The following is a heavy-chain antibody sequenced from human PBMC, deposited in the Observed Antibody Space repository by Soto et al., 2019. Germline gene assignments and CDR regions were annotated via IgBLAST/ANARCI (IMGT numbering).Heavy chain of an antibody. J-gene: IGHJ4*02. D-gene: IGHD3-22*01. Sequence: SETLSLTCAVYGGSFSGYYWSWIRQPPGKGLEWIGEINHSGSTNYNPSLKSRVTISVDTSKNQFSLKLSSVTAADTAVYYCARERHDYYDSSGYLDYWGQGTLVTVSS. CDR1: GGSFSGYY. CDR3: ARERHDYYDSSGYLDY. CDR2: INHSGST. V-gene: IGHV4-34*01.